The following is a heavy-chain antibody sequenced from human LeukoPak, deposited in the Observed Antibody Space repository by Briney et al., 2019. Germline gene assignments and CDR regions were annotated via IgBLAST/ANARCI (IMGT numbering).Heavy chain of an antibody. CDR3: AKDSMVGATTNYYYYMDV. J-gene: IGHJ6*03. CDR2: IRYDGSNK. Sequence: GGSLRLSCAASGFTFSSYGMHWVRQAPGKGLEWVAFIRYDGSNKYYADSVKGRFTISRDNSKNTLYLQMNSLRAEDTAVYYCAKDSMVGATTNYYYYMDVWGKGTTVTVSS. V-gene: IGHV3-30*02. CDR1: GFTFSSYG. D-gene: IGHD1-26*01.